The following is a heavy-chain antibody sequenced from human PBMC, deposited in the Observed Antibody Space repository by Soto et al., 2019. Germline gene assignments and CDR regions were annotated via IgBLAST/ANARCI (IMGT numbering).Heavy chain of an antibody. Sequence: QQQLQESGPGLVKPSETLSLTCTFSGDSISSSKYIWGWIRQPPGKGLEWIGSIYYSGSPYYNSSLKSRVTISVDTSKNHFSRKLTSMTAADTAVYYCATLPHYGDPNAGFWGQGILVTVSS. J-gene: IGHJ4*02. CDR1: GDSISSSKYI. D-gene: IGHD4-17*01. V-gene: IGHV4-39*02. CDR3: ATLPHYGDPNAGF. CDR2: IYYSGSP.